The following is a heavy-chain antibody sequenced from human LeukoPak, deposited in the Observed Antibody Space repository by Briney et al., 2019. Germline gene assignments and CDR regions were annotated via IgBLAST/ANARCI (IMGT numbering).Heavy chain of an antibody. J-gene: IGHJ4*02. CDR1: GGTFSSYA. D-gene: IGHD4-11*01. CDR3: ARDDYSKRGCFDY. CDR2: IIPIFGTA. V-gene: IGHV1-69*13. Sequence: SVKVSCKASGGTFSSYAISWVRQAPGQGLEWTGGIIPIFGTANYAQKFQGRVTITADESTSTAYMELSSLRSEDTAVYYCARDDYSKRGCFDYWGQGTLVTVSS.